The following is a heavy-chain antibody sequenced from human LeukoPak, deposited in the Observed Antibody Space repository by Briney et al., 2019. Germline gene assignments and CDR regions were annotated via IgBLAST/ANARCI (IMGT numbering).Heavy chain of an antibody. Sequence: GGSLRLSCAASGFTFSSYWMHWVRQAPGKGLVWVSRINSDGSSTSYADSVKGRFTISRDNAKNTLYLQMNSLRAEDTAVYYCARTLLAVAGREGFDYWGQGTLVTVSS. V-gene: IGHV3-74*01. J-gene: IGHJ4*02. CDR3: ARTLLAVAGREGFDY. CDR1: GFTFSSYW. CDR2: INSDGSST. D-gene: IGHD6-19*01.